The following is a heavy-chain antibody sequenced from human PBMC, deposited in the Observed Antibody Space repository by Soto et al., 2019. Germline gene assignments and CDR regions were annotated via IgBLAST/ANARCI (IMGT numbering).Heavy chain of an antibody. CDR2: INHSGST. CDR1: GGSFSGYY. Sequence: SETLSLTCAVYGGSFSGYYWSWIRQPPGKGLEWIGEINHSGSTNYNPSLKSRVTISVDTSKNQFSLKLSSVTAADTAVYYCARGRKLSGSYYFFLSDWFDPWGQGTLVTVS. V-gene: IGHV4-34*01. D-gene: IGHD1-26*01. J-gene: IGHJ5*02. CDR3: ARGRKLSGSYYFFLSDWFDP.